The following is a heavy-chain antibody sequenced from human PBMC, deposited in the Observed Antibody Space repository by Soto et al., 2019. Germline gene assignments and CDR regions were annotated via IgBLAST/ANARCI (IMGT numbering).Heavy chain of an antibody. CDR2: IIPIFGTA. CDR1: GGTFSSYA. V-gene: IGHV1-69*05. Sequence: QVQLVQSGAEVKKPGSSVKVSCKASGGTFSSYAISWVRQAPGQGLEWMGGIIPIFGTANYAQKFQGRVTSPPDESTSTASRELSSLRSEDTAVYYCARTWAYCGGDCFGWFDPWGQGPLVTVSS. CDR3: ARTWAYCGGDCFGWFDP. D-gene: IGHD2-21*02. J-gene: IGHJ5*02.